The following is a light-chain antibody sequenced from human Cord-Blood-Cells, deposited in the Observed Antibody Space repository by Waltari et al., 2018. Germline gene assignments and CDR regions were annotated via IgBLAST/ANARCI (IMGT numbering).Light chain of an antibody. J-gene: IGLJ1*01. CDR3: SSYTSSRYV. V-gene: IGLV2-14*01. Sequence: QSALTQPASVSGSPGQSITISCTGTSSDVGGYNYVSWYQQHPGKAPKLMIYEVSNRPSGVSNRFSGPKSGNTASLTIPGLQAEDEADYYCSSYTSSRYVFGTGTKVTVL. CDR2: EVS. CDR1: SSDVGGYNY.